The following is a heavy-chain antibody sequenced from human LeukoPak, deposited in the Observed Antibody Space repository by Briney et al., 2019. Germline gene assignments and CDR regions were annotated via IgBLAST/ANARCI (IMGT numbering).Heavy chain of an antibody. CDR3: AKTIGTLGAGYYFDY. Sequence: GTLSLTCAVSGGSINNNKWWNWVRQAPGKGLEWVSVISGSGGSTYHADSVKGRFTISRDNSKNTLYLQMNSLRPEDTAVFYCAKTIGTLGAGYYFDYWGQGTLVTVSS. J-gene: IGHJ4*02. V-gene: IGHV3-23*01. CDR2: ISGSGGST. CDR1: GGSINNNK. D-gene: IGHD1-26*01.